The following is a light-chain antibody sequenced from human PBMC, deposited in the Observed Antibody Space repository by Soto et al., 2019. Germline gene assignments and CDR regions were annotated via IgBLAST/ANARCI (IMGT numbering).Light chain of an antibody. CDR1: SSNIGSNT. Sequence: QSVLTQPPSASGTPGQRGTISCSGSSSNIGSNTVNWYQHLPGTAPKVLIYRNDQRPSGVPDRISGSKSVTSASLAISGLQSEDEADYYCAAWDDSLSGVVFGGGTKLTVL. J-gene: IGLJ2*01. V-gene: IGLV1-44*01. CDR2: RND. CDR3: AAWDDSLSGVV.